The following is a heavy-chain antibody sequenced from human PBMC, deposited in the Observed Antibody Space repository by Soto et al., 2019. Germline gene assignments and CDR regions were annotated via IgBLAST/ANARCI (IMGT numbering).Heavy chain of an antibody. CDR2: FDPEDGET. D-gene: IGHD5-18*01. V-gene: IGHV1-24*01. J-gene: IGHJ4*02. CDR1: GYTLTELS. CDR3: AKPPRPGYEPPWDY. Sequence: ASVKVSCKVSGYTLTELSMHWVRQAPGKGLEWMGGFDPEDGETIYAQKFQGRVTMTEDTSTDTAYMELSSLRSEDTAVYYCAKPPRPGYEPPWDYWGQGTQVTVSS.